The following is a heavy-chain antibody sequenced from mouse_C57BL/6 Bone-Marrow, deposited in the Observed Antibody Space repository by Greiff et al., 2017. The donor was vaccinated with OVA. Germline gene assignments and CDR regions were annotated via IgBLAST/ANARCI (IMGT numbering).Heavy chain of an antibody. CDR3: ARDARGAWRYAMDY. Sequence: EVKLVESGGGLVQSGRSLRLSCATSGFTFSDFYMEWVRQAPGKGLEWIAASRNKANDYTTEYSASVKGRFIVSRDTSQSILYLQMNALRAEDTAIYYCARDARGAWRYAMDYWGQGTSVTVSS. J-gene: IGHJ4*01. CDR1: GFTFSDFY. CDR2: SRNKANDYTT. V-gene: IGHV7-1*01.